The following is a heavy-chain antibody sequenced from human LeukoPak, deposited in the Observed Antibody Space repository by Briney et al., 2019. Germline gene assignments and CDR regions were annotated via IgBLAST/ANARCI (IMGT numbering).Heavy chain of an antibody. D-gene: IGHD4-23*01. Sequence: GGSLRLSCAASGFTFSSYAMSWVRQAPGKGLEWFSAISGSGGSTYYADSVKGRFTISRDNSKNTLYLQMNSLRAEDTAVYYCAKDEYGGNSRWFLYWGQGTLVTVSS. CDR2: ISGSGGST. J-gene: IGHJ4*02. V-gene: IGHV3-23*01. CDR1: GFTFSSYA. CDR3: AKDEYGGNSRWFLY.